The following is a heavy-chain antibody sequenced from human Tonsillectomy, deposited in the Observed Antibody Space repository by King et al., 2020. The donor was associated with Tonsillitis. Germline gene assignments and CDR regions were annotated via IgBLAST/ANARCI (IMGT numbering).Heavy chain of an antibody. CDR1: GYPFSSYG. CDR2: ISAYNGHT. CDR3: ARAGGTQRDYFDS. Sequence: VQLVESGAEVKKPGASVKVSCKASGYPFSSYGFVWVRLAPGQGLEWMGWISAYNGHTNYAQKLQGRVTMTTDTSTSTAYMELRSLRSDDTAVYYCARAGGTQRDYFDSWGQGTLVTVSS. J-gene: IGHJ4*02. D-gene: IGHD3-16*01. V-gene: IGHV1-18*01.